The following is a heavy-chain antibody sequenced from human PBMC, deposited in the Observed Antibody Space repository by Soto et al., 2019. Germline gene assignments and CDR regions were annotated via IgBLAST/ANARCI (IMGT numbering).Heavy chain of an antibody. D-gene: IGHD6-13*01. V-gene: IGHV1-46*01. J-gene: IGHJ4*02. Sequence: QVQLVQSGAEVKKPGASVKVSCKASGYTFTSHYIHWVRQAPGQGLEWMGIINPYGGSTNYAQKFRGRVTLTMDTSTSTVYMEVSSLRSEDTAVYYCARDWAAAGLWGQGTLVTVSS. CDR1: GYTFTSHY. CDR3: ARDWAAAGL. CDR2: INPYGGST.